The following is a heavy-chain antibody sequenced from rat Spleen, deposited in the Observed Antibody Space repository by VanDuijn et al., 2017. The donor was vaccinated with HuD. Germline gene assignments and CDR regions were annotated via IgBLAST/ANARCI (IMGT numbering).Heavy chain of an antibody. D-gene: IGHD4-2*01. CDR3: TRYWSFDY. V-gene: IGHV2-1*01. J-gene: IGHJ2*01. CDR2: IWGDGST. CDR1: GFSLTSYD. Sequence: QVQLKESGPGLVQPSQTLSLTCTVSGFSLTSYDVHWVRQPPGKGLEWMGGIWGDGSTDYNSALKSRLSISRDTSKSQVFLKMNSLQTEDTAIYFCTRYWSFDYWGQGVMVTVSS.